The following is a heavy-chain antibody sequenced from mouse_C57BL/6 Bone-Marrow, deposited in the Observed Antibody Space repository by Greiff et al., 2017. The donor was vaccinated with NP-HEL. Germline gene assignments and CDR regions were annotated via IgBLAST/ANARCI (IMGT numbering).Heavy chain of an antibody. Sequence: VQLQQSGPELVKPGASVKISCKASGYAFSSSWMNWVKQRPGKGLEWIGRIYPGDGDTNYNGKFKGKATLTADKSSSTAYMQLSSLTSEDSAVYFCARGGDPPNGYFDVWGTGTTVTVSS. CDR3: ARGGDPPNGYFDV. CDR2: IYPGDGDT. J-gene: IGHJ1*03. D-gene: IGHD3-3*01. V-gene: IGHV1-82*01. CDR1: GYAFSSSW.